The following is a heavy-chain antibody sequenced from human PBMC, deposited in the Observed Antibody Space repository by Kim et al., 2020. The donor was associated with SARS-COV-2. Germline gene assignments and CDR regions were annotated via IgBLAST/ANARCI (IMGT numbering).Heavy chain of an antibody. Sequence: NYSPSFQGHVTISADKSISTAYLQWSSLKASDTAMYYCARHVGGWYDFDYWGQGTLVTVSS. J-gene: IGHJ4*02. CDR3: ARHVGGWYDFDY. D-gene: IGHD6-19*01. V-gene: IGHV5-10-1*01.